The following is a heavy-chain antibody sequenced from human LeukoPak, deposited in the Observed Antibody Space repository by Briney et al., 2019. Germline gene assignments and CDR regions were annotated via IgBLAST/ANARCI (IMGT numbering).Heavy chain of an antibody. D-gene: IGHD5-24*01. CDR3: AVTPVGWLPLYYFDY. J-gene: IGHJ4*02. V-gene: IGHV4-59*08. CDR1: GGSISGYY. Sequence: SETLSLTCTVSGGSISGYYWSWIRQPPGKGLEWIGYIYYSGSTNYNPSLKSRVTISVDTSKNQFSLKLSSVTAADTAVYYCAVTPVGWLPLYYFDYWGQGTLVTVSS. CDR2: IYYSGST.